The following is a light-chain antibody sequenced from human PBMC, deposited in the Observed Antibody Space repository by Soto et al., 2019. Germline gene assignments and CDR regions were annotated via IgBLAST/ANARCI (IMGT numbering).Light chain of an antibody. V-gene: IGLV2-14*01. J-gene: IGLJ1*01. CDR2: GVT. Sequence: QSAPTQPASVSGSPGQWITISCTGASSDLGRFKFVSWYQQHPGKAPKLLIYGVTNRPSGVSNRFSGSKTGNTASLTISGLQAEDEADYYCFSHRSGDSHVFGTGTKLTVL. CDR1: SSDLGRFKF. CDR3: FSHRSGDSHV.